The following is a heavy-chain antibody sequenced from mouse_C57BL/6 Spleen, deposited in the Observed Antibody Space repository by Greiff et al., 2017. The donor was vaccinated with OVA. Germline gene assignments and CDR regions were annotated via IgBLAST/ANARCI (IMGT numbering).Heavy chain of an antibody. J-gene: IGHJ2*01. Sequence: QVQLQQSGAELVRPGASVTLSCKASGYTFTDYEMHWVKQTPVHGLEWIGAIDPETGGTAYNQKFKGKAILTADKSSSTAYMELRSLTSEDSAVYYCTRRGFYYYGSSFDYWGQGTTLTVSS. V-gene: IGHV1-15*01. CDR3: TRRGFYYYGSSFDY. CDR2: IDPETGGT. D-gene: IGHD1-1*01. CDR1: GYTFTDYE.